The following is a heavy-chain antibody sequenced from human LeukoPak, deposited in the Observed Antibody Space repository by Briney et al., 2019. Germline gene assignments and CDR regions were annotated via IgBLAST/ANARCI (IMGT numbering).Heavy chain of an antibody. J-gene: IGHJ3*02. CDR2: MNPNSGNT. Sequence: ASVKVSCKASGYTFTSYDINWVRQATGQGLEWMGWMNPNSGNTGYAQKFQGRVTMTRNTSISTAYMELSSLRSEDTAVYYCARPLGGYYDSGGDDAFDIWGQGTMVTVSS. V-gene: IGHV1-8*01. CDR3: ARPLGGYYDSGGDDAFDI. CDR1: GYTFTSYD. D-gene: IGHD3-22*01.